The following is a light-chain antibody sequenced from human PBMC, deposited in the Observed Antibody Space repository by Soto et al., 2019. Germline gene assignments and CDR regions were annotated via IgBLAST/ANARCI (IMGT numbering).Light chain of an antibody. CDR1: QSVSSN. Sequence: EIVMTQSPATLSVSPGERATLSCRASQSVSSNLAWYQQKPGQAPRLLIYGASTRATGIPARFSGSGSGTEFTLTISSLQSEDFAVYYCQQYNSWPPATFGGGTKVDIK. V-gene: IGKV3-15*01. CDR2: GAS. J-gene: IGKJ4*01. CDR3: QQYNSWPPAT.